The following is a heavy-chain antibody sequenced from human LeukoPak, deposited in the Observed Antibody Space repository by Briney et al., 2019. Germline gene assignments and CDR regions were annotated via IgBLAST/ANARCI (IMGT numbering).Heavy chain of an antibody. CDR1: GYTFTSYY. V-gene: IGHV1-46*01. D-gene: IGHD3-10*01. J-gene: IGHJ4*02. CDR3: ARDSGEAYYFDY. Sequence: RASVKVPCKASGYTFTSYYMHWVRQAPGQGLEWMGIINPSGGSTSYAQKFQGRVTMTRDTSTSTVYMELSSLRSEDTAVYYCARDSGEAYYFDYWGQGTLVTVSS. CDR2: INPSGGST.